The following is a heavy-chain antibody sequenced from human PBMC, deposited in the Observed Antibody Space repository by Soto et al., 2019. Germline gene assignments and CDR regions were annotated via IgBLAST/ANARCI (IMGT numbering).Heavy chain of an antibody. J-gene: IGHJ6*02. CDR3: AREQLADNYYYYGMDV. Sequence: SGPTLVNPTQTLTLTCTFSGFSLSTSGMRVSWIRQPPGKALEWLARIDWDDDKFYSTSLKTRLTISKDTSKNQVVLTMTNMDPVDTATYYCAREQLADNYYYYGMDVWGQGTTVSVSS. CDR1: GFSLSTSGMR. D-gene: IGHD6-6*01. V-gene: IGHV2-70*04. CDR2: IDWDDDK.